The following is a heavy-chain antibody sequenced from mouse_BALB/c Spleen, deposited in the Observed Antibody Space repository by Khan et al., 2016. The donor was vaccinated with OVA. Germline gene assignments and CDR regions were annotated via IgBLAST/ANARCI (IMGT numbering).Heavy chain of an antibody. J-gene: IGHJ4*01. CDR2: IWGGGNT. V-gene: IGHV2-6-5*01. CDR1: GFSLTDYG. CDR3: AKGVWSYYYALDY. Sequence: QVQLKESGPGLVAPSQSLSITCTVSGFSLTDYGVSWIRQHPGKGLEWLGVIWGGGNTYYNSALRSRLSISKDNSKSQVFLEMSSLQTDDTAMYYCAKGVWSYYYALDYCGQGTSVTVAS.